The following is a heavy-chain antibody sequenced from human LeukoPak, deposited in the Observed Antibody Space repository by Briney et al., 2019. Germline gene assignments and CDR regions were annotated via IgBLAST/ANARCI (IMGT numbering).Heavy chain of an antibody. J-gene: IGHJ3*02. CDR2: IYHSGST. CDR1: GGSISSSNW. V-gene: IGHV4-4*02. CDR3: ARAHTGSSGYYYVNAFDI. D-gene: IGHD3-22*01. Sequence: SETLSLTCAVSGGSISSSNWWSWVRQPPGKGLEWIGSIYHSGSTYYNPSLKSRVTISVDTSKNQFSLKLSSVTAADTAVYYCARAHTGSSGYYYVNAFDIWGQGTMVTVSS.